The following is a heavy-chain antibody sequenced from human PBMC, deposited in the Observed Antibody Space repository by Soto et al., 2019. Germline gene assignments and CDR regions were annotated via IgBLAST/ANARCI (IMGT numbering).Heavy chain of an antibody. CDR2: TYYRSKWYN. CDR1: VDSVSTNSAT. D-gene: IGHD2-8*01. CDR3: ARLIGNSWLDS. V-gene: IGHV6-1*01. Sequence: SQTLSLTFAISVDSVSTNSATWDWIRHSPSRGLEWLGRTYYRSKWYNDYAVSVKGRITINPDTSNNQLSLQLNSVTPDDTAVYYCARLIGNSWLDSWGQGTLVTVSS. J-gene: IGHJ5*01.